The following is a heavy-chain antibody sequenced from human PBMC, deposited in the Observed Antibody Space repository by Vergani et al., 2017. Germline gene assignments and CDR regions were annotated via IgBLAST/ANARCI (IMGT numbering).Heavy chain of an antibody. CDR1: GFTFSSYA. J-gene: IGHJ1*01. Sequence: EVQLLESGGGLVQPGGSLRLSCAASGFTFSSYAMSWVRQAPGKGLEWVANIKQDGSEKYYVDSVRGRFTISRDNAKNSLYLQMNSLRDEDRGVYYCARISGGSAPYLHYWGQGTLVTVAS. V-gene: IGHV3-7*01. CDR2: IKQDGSEK. D-gene: IGHD2-15*01. CDR3: ARISGGSAPYLHY.